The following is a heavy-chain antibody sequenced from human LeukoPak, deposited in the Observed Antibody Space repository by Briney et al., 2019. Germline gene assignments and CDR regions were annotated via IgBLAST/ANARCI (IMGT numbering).Heavy chain of an antibody. CDR3: ARSGRFYCSVGSCYSCVY. J-gene: IGHJ4*02. CDR1: GFSLSSRGVA. CDR2: IYWDDDK. Sequence: SGPTLAHPTQTLTLTCNFSGFSLSSRGVAVGWIRQPPGRALEWLAFIYWDDDKRYSPFLKSRLTITNDTSKNQVVLTMTNMDPVDTATYYDARSGRFYCSVGSCYSCVYWGQGTLVTVSS. V-gene: IGHV2-5*02. D-gene: IGHD2-15*01.